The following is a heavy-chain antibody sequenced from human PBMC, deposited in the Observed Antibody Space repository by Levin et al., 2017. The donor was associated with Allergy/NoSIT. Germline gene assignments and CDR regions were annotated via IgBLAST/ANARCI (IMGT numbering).Heavy chain of an antibody. CDR3: TTGEGAVAGGYFDL. CDR2: IKSKTDGGTT. Sequence: GGSLRLSCAASGFTFNNALMSWVRQAPGKGLEWVGRIKSKTDGGTTDYAAPVKGRFTISRDDSKNTLYLQMNSLKTEDTAVYYCTTGEGAVAGGYFDLWGRGTLVTVSS. V-gene: IGHV3-15*01. D-gene: IGHD6-19*01. J-gene: IGHJ2*01. CDR1: GFTFNNAL.